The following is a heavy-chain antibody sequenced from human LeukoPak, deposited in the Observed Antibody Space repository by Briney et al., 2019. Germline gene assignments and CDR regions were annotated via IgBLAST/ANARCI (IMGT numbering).Heavy chain of an antibody. Sequence: GASVKVSCKASGYTFTGYYMHWVRQAPGQGLEWMGWINPNSGGTNYAQKLQGRVTMTRDTSISTAYMELSRLRSDDTAVYYCARTLYYDFWMFDYWGQGTLVTVSS. CDR2: INPNSGGT. CDR1: GYTFTGYY. D-gene: IGHD3-3*01. J-gene: IGHJ4*02. V-gene: IGHV1-2*02. CDR3: ARTLYYDFWMFDY.